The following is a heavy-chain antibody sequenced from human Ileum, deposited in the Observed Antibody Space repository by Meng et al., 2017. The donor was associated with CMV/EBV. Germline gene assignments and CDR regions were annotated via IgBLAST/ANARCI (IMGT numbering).Heavy chain of an antibody. CDR2: ISSRSNSI. Sequence: GSLKISCAASEFTFSDYSMNWVRQAPGKGLEWVSYISSRSNSIYYADSVKGRFTISRDNAKNSLYLQMNSLRAEDTAVYYCARGGRGNYYFYFGMDVWGQGTTVTVSS. J-gene: IGHJ6*02. V-gene: IGHV3-48*04. D-gene: IGHD3-16*01. CDR1: EFTFSDYS. CDR3: ARGGRGNYYFYFGMDV.